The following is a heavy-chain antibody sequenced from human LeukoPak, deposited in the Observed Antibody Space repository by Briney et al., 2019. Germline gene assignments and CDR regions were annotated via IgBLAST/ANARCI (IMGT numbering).Heavy chain of an antibody. CDR2: ISSSSSYI. CDR1: GFTFSSYS. Sequence: GGSLRLSCAASGFTFSSYSMNWVRQAPGKGLEWVSSISSSSSYIYYADSVKGRFTISRDNAKNSLYLQMNSLRAEDTAVYYCARDSVTNWFDPWGQGTLVTVSS. CDR3: ARDSVTNWFDP. V-gene: IGHV3-21*01. J-gene: IGHJ5*02.